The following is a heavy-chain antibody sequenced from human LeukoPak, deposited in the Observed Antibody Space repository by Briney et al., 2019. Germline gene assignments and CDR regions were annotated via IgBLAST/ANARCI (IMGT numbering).Heavy chain of an antibody. CDR3: SSTNCYPDY. Sequence: PGGSLRLSCSASGFTFSNYAMNWVRQAPGKGLEWVSAIGGSGGSSYYADSVKGRFTISRDNSKNTLYLQMNSLRADDTAVGDCSSTNCYPDYWGQGILVTVSS. D-gene: IGHD2-2*01. V-gene: IGHV3-23*01. CDR2: IGGSGGSS. J-gene: IGHJ4*02. CDR1: GFTFSNYA.